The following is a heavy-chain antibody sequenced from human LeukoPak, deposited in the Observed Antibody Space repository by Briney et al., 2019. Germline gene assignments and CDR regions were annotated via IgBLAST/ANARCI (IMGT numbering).Heavy chain of an antibody. CDR1: GGSISSYY. V-gene: IGHV4-59*01. D-gene: IGHD3-10*01. CDR2: IYYSGST. CDR3: ARVGELLGVDY. J-gene: IGHJ4*02. Sequence: SETLSLTCTVSGGSISSYYWSWIRQPPGKGLEWIGYIYYSGSTNYNPSLKSRVTISVDTSKNQFSLKLSSVTAADTAVYYCARVGELLGVDYWGQGTLVTVSS.